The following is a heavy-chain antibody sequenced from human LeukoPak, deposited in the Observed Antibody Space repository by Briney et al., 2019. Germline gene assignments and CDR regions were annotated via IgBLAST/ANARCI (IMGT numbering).Heavy chain of an antibody. CDR2: ISSSSSYI. D-gene: IGHD3-22*01. J-gene: IGHJ4*02. Sequence: PGGSLRLSCAASGFTFSSYSMNWVRQAPGKGLEWVSSISSSSSYIYYADSVKGRFTISRDNAKNSLYLQMNSLRAEDTAVYYCARGGAYYDSSGRAGYWGQGTLVTVSS. CDR1: GFTFSSYS. V-gene: IGHV3-21*01. CDR3: ARGGAYYDSSGRAGY.